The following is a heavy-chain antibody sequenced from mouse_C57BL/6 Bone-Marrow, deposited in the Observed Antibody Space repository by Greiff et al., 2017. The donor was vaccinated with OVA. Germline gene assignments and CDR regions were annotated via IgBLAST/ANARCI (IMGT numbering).Heavy chain of an antibody. CDR2: IRSKSSNYAT. CDR1: GFTFNTYA. J-gene: IGHJ4*01. D-gene: IGHD2-3*01. CDR3: VRVVDGYLYYAMDY. Sequence: EVQLVESGGGLVQPKGSLKLSCAASGFTFNTYAMHWVRQAPGKGLEWVARIRSKSSNYATYYADSVKDRFTISRDYSQSMLYMQMYNLKTEDTAMYYGVRVVDGYLYYAMDYWGQGTSVTVSS. V-gene: IGHV10-3*01.